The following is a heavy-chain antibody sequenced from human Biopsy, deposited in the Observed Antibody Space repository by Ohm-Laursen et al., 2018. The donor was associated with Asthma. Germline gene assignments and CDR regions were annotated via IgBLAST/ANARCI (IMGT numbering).Heavy chain of an antibody. Sequence: SVNVSCKISGYSLTDLSMHWVRQAPGQGLVWMGGHDHEEGGTVNARRFQGRVTMTEDTSTDTAYMELSSLSSDDTAMYYCASDFPKDYVRYNFQFWGQGTLVTVSS. CDR3: ASDFPKDYVRYNFQF. V-gene: IGHV1-24*01. J-gene: IGHJ4*02. D-gene: IGHD4-17*01. CDR1: GYSLTDLS. CDR2: HDHEEGGT.